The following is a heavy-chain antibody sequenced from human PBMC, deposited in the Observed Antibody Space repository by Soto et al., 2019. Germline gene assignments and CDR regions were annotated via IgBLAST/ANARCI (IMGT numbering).Heavy chain of an antibody. CDR1: GFRFSDQY. Sequence: GGSLRLSCAASGFRFSDQYMTWIRQAPGKGLEWVSKISGGATTTYYADSVKGRFTVSRDNAKNSLYLQMNSLRAEDTAVYYCATDPYYYASGFWGQGTLVTVSS. D-gene: IGHD3-10*01. J-gene: IGHJ4*02. V-gene: IGHV3-11*01. CDR2: ISGGATTT. CDR3: ATDPYYYASGF.